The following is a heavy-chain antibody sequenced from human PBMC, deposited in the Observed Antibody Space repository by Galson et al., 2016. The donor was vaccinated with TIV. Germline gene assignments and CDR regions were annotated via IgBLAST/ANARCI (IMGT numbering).Heavy chain of an antibody. J-gene: IGHJ1*01. Sequence: TLSLTCNVSGGSISNAGYFWSWIRLHPGKGLEWIGNIYYRGSTDYNPSLKSRVTMSVDKSQNQFSLNLRSVTAADTAVYYCARWAASGSYYDYFQHWGQGTLVTVSS. CDR3: ARWAASGSYYDYFQH. CDR1: GGSISNAGYF. D-gene: IGHD1-26*01. V-gene: IGHV4-31*03. CDR2: IYYRGST.